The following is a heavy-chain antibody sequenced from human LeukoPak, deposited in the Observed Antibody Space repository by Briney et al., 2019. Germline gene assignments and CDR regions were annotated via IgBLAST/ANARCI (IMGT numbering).Heavy chain of an antibody. V-gene: IGHV4-39*01. CDR3: ARGPYYDFWSGYYNGRGNWFGP. D-gene: IGHD3-3*01. Sequence: SETLSLTCTVSGGSISSSSYYWGWIRQPPGKGLEWIGSIYYSGSTYYNPSLKSRVTISVDTPKNQFSLKLSSVTAADTAVYYCARGPYYDFWSGYYNGRGNWFGPWGQGTLVTVSS. CDR1: GGSISSSSYY. CDR2: IYYSGST. J-gene: IGHJ5*02.